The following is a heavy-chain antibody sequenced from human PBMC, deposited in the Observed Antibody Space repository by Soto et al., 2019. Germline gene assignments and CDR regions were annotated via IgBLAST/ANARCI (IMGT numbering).Heavy chain of an antibody. CDR2: MNPNSGNT. CDR3: ARTQAFSYGDYGGEWFDP. V-gene: IGHV1-8*01. D-gene: IGHD4-17*01. Sequence: GASVKVSCKASGYTFTSYDINWVRQATGQGLEWMGWMNPNSGNTGYAQKFQGRVTMTRNTSISTAYMELSSLRSEDTAVYYCARTQAFSYGDYGGEWFDPWGQGTLVTVSS. CDR1: GYTFTSYD. J-gene: IGHJ5*02.